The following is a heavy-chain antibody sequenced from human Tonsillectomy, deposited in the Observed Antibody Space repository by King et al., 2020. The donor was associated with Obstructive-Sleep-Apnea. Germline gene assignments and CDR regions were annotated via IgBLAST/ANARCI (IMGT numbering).Heavy chain of an antibody. CDR3: AKAPTMVRGVIIIYFDY. CDR2: ISGSGGST. J-gene: IGHJ4*02. Sequence: VQLVESGGGLVQPGGSLRLSCAASGFTFSSYAMIWVRQAPGKGLEWVSAISGSGGSTYYADAVKGRFTISRDNSKKTLYLQMNSLRAEDTAVYYCAKAPTMVRGVIIIYFDYWGQGTLVTVSS. CDR1: GFTFSSYA. D-gene: IGHD3-10*01. V-gene: IGHV3-23*04.